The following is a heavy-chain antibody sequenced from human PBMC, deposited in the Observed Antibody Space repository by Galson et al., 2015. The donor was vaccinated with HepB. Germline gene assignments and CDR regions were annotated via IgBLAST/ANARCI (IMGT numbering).Heavy chain of an antibody. V-gene: IGHV5-51*01. CDR3: ARSSFMVRGVIPPPDY. D-gene: IGHD3-10*01. CDR1: GYTFTDYW. Sequence: QSGAEVKEPGDSLRISCRASGYTFTDYWIAWVRQMPGKGLEYMGIIYPGDSDTRYSPSFQGRVTISADNSIGTAYLQWSSLKASDTAMYYCARSSFMVRGVIPPPDYWGQGTLVTVSS. J-gene: IGHJ4*02. CDR2: IYPGDSDT.